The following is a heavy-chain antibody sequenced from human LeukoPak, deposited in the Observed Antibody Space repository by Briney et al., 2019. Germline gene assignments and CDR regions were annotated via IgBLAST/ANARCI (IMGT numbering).Heavy chain of an antibody. D-gene: IGHD6-19*01. CDR2: IYSGGST. CDR1: GFTVSSNY. V-gene: IGHV3-53*01. CDR3: AKDHLIAVAGSFDY. J-gene: IGHJ4*02. Sequence: PGGSLRLSCAASGFTVSSNYMSWVRQAPGKGLEWVSVIYSGGSTYYVDSVKGRFTISRDNSKNTLYLQMNSLRAEDTAVYYCAKDHLIAVAGSFDYWGQGTLVTVSS.